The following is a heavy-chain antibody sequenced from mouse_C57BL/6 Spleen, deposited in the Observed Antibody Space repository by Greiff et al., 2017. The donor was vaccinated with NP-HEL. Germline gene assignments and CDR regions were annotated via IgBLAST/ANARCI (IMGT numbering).Heavy chain of an antibody. V-gene: IGHV5-4*01. CDR3: ARDGYYYGSSPWFAY. Sequence: EVMLVESGGGLVKPGGSLKLSCAASGFTFSSYAMSWVRQTPEKRLEWVATISDGGSYTYYPDNVKGRFTFSRDNAKNNLYLQISHLKSEDTAMYYCARDGYYYGSSPWFAYWGQGTLVTVSA. CDR1: GFTFSSYA. J-gene: IGHJ3*01. CDR2: ISDGGSYT. D-gene: IGHD1-1*01.